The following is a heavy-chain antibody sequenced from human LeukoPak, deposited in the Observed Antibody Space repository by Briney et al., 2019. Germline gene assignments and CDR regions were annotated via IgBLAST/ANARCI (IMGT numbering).Heavy chain of an antibody. CDR2: ISSNGGST. CDR1: GFTFSSYA. CDR3: AREDGSGSYWFDY. D-gene: IGHD3-10*01. V-gene: IGHV3-64*01. J-gene: IGHJ4*02. Sequence: GGSLRLSCAASGFTFSSYAMDWVRQAPGKGLECVSAISSNGGSTYYANSVKGRFTISRDNSKNTLYLQMGSLRAEDMAVYYCAREDGSGSYWFDYWGQGTLVTVSS.